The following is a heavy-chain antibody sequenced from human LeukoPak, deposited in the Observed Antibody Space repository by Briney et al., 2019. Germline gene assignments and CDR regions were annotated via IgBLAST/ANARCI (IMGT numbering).Heavy chain of an antibody. CDR2: INLDGAEE. J-gene: IGHJ4*02. CDR3: ASGRHDFLH. CDR1: GFSFSSYG. V-gene: IGHV3-7*01. Sequence: SGGSLRLSCATSGFSFSSYGMTWVRQAPGKGLEWVANINLDGAEEHYVDSSLKGRFTISRDNAKNSLYLQMTSLRVEDTAVYYCASGRHDFLHWGQGTLVTVSS. D-gene: IGHD3/OR15-3a*01.